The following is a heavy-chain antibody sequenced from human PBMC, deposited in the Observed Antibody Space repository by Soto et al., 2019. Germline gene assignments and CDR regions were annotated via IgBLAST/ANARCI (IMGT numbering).Heavy chain of an antibody. J-gene: IGHJ6*02. CDR3: ARDLGYYGSGSSLIDYYYYYGMDV. CDR2: IYYSGST. Sequence: SETLSLTCTFSCGSIISYYWSWIRQPPGKGLEWIGYIYYSGSTNYNPSLKSRVTISVDTSKNQFSLKLSSVTAADTAVYYCARDLGYYGSGSSLIDYYYYYGMDVWGQGTTVTVSS. D-gene: IGHD3-10*01. CDR1: CGSIISYY. V-gene: IGHV4-59*01.